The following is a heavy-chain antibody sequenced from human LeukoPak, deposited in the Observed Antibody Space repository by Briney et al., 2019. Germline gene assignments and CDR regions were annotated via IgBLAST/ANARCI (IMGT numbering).Heavy chain of an antibody. CDR1: GYTFTSYG. CDR3: AREYSYGHQFDY. CDR2: ISTYNGNT. J-gene: IGHJ4*02. V-gene: IGHV1-18*01. D-gene: IGHD5-18*01. Sequence: ASVKVSCKASGYTFTSYGISWVRQAPGQGLEWMGWISTYNGNTNYAQKLQGRVTMTTDTSTSTAYMELRSLRSDDTAVYYCAREYSYGHQFDYWGQGTLVTVSS.